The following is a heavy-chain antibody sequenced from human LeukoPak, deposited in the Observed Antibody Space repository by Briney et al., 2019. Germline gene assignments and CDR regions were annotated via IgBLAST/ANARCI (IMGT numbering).Heavy chain of an antibody. Sequence: SETLSLTCAVYGGSFSGYYWSWIRQPPGKGLEWIGEINHSGSTNYNPSLKSRVTISVDTSKNQFSLKLSSVTAADTAVYYCARTWYYYDSSGYYPFDYWGQGTLVTVSS. J-gene: IGHJ4*02. CDR3: ARTWYYYDSSGYYPFDY. CDR1: GGSFSGYY. D-gene: IGHD3-22*01. CDR2: INHSGST. V-gene: IGHV4-34*01.